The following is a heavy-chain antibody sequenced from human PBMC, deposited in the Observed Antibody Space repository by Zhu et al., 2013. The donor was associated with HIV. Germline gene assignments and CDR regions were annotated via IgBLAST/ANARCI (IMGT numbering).Heavy chain of an antibody. J-gene: IGHJ4*02. Sequence: QVQLQESGPGLVKPSETLSLTCTVSGGSISSYYWSWIRQPPGKGLEWIGYIYYSGSTNYNPSLKSRVTISVDTSKNQFSLKLSSVTAADTAVYYCARGLHSSSWYSPFDYWGQGTLVTVSS. CDR1: GGSISSYY. CDR3: ARGLHSSSWYSPFDY. D-gene: IGHD6-13*01. V-gene: IGHV4-59*01. CDR2: IYYSGST.